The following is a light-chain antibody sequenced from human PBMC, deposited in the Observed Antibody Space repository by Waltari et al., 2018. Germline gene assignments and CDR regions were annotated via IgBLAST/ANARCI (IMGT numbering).Light chain of an antibody. CDR1: NIGSKN. CDR2: YDS. J-gene: IGLJ2*01. V-gene: IGLV3-21*01. CDR3: QVWESYGDHLVV. Sequence: SYVLTQPPSVSVAPGKTARITCGGSNIGSKNVKWYQQKPGQAPVLVIYYDSDRPSGIPDGFPVSNSGNTATLTISRVEAGDEADYYCQVWESYGDHLVVFGGGTNLTVV.